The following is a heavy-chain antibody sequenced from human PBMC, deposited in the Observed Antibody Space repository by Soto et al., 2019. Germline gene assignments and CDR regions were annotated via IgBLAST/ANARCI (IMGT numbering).Heavy chain of an antibody. V-gene: IGHV3-30-3*01. CDR1: GFTFSSYV. Sequence: QVQLVESGGGVVQPGRSLRLSCAASGFTFSSYVMYWVRQAPGKGLEWVAVISYDGNNKYYADSVKGRFTISRDNCKNTLYLQMNSLRADDTAVYYCARAGCDGGSCYTLVGLRYGMDVWGQGTTVTVSS. D-gene: IGHD2-15*01. CDR3: ARAGCDGGSCYTLVGLRYGMDV. CDR2: ISYDGNNK. J-gene: IGHJ6*02.